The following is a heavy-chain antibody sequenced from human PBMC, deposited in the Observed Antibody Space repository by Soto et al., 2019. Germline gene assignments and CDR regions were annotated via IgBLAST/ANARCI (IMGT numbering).Heavy chain of an antibody. D-gene: IGHD6-6*01. CDR2: ISGSGGST. Sequence: GSLRLSCAASGFTFSSYAMSWVRQAPGKGLEWVSAISGSGGSTYYADSVKGRFTISRDNSKNTLYLQMNSLRAEDTAVYYCAKSEYSSSSGDYWGQGTLVTVSS. J-gene: IGHJ4*02. V-gene: IGHV3-23*01. CDR3: AKSEYSSSSGDY. CDR1: GFTFSSYA.